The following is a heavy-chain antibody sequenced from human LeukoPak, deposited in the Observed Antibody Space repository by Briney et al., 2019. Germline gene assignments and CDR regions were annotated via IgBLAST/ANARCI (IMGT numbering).Heavy chain of an antibody. Sequence: GRSLRLSCAASGFTFSSYAMTWVRQAPGKGLEWVANIKQDGSERHFVDSVKGRFTISRDNAKNSLDLQMNSLRVEDTAVYYCARWDYESGSYYIGYWGQGTLVTVSS. CDR2: IKQDGSER. V-gene: IGHV3-7*01. CDR1: GFTFSSYA. D-gene: IGHD3-10*01. J-gene: IGHJ4*02. CDR3: ARWDYESGSYYIGY.